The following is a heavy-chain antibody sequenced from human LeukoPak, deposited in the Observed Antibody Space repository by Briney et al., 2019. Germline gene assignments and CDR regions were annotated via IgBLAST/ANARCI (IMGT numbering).Heavy chain of an antibody. CDR3: ARYYGGNRRVDY. CDR1: GGSISSSSYY. Sequence: SETLSLTCTVSGGSISSSSYYWGWIRQPPGKGLEWIGSIYYSGSTYYNPSLKSRVTISVDTSKNQFSLKLSSVTAADTAVYCCARYYGGNRRVDYWGQGTLVTVSS. J-gene: IGHJ4*02. V-gene: IGHV4-39*01. CDR2: IYYSGST. D-gene: IGHD4-23*01.